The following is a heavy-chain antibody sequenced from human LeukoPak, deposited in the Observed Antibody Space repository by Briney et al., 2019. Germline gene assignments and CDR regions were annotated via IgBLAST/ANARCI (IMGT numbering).Heavy chain of an antibody. V-gene: IGHV3-23*01. CDR3: ARAPRGDYFDY. CDR2: ITGGGGST. D-gene: IGHD3-10*01. J-gene: IGHJ4*02. Sequence: GGSLRLSCAVSGFTFSSYAMTWVRQAPGKGLEWVSAITGGGGSTNYADSVKGRFTISRDKSKNTLYLQMNSLRAEDTAVYYCARAPRGDYFDYWGQGTLVTVSS. CDR1: GFTFSSYA.